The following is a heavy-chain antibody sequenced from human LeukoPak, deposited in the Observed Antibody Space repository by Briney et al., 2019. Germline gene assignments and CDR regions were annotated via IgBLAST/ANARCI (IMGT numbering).Heavy chain of an antibody. Sequence: ASVKVSCKASGYTFTSYDINWVRQATGQGLEWMGWMNPNSGNTDYAQKFQGRVTMTRNTSISTAYMELSSLRSEDTAVYYCARMITFGGVDYGMDVWGQGTTVTVPS. D-gene: IGHD3-16*01. CDR1: GYTFTSYD. V-gene: IGHV1-8*01. CDR3: ARMITFGGVDYGMDV. CDR2: MNPNSGNT. J-gene: IGHJ6*02.